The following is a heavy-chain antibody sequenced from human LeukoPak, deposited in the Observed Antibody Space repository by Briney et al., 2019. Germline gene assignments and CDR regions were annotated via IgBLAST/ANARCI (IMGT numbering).Heavy chain of an antibody. CDR2: ISSSSSTI. CDR3: ATYTHWVAGDV. CDR1: GFTFSSYS. J-gene: IGHJ6*02. V-gene: IGHV3-48*04. Sequence: GGSLRLSCAASGFTFSSYSMNWVRQAPGKGLEWVSYISSSSSTIYYADSVKGRFTMSRDNAKNSRYLQMGSLRAEDTAVYYCATYTHWVAGDVWGQGTTVTVSS. D-gene: IGHD3-16*01.